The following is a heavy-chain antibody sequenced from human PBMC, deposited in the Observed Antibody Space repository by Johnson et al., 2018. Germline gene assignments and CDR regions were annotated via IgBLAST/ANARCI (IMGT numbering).Heavy chain of an antibody. J-gene: IGHJ6*02. Sequence: VQLVQSGGGLVQPGRSLRLSCVGSGFTFEKYAMHWVRQAPGKGLEWVPGISWNSGSIGYVDSVKGRFTISRDNAKNSLYLKMNSLRAEDTAVYYCARDSKNYDFWTGCLDVWGQGTTVTVSS. D-gene: IGHD3/OR15-3a*01. CDR2: ISWNSGSI. CDR3: ARDSKNYDFWTGCLDV. V-gene: IGHV3-9*01. CDR1: GFTFEKYA.